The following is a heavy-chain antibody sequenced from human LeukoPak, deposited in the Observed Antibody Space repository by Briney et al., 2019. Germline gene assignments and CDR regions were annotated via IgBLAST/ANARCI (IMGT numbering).Heavy chain of an antibody. CDR1: GYTFTGYY. D-gene: IGHD2-21*01. CDR2: INPNSGGT. CDR3: ARGRVTGETDY. V-gene: IGHV1-2*06. J-gene: IGHJ4*02. Sequence: ASVKVSCTASGYTFTGYYMHWVRQATGQGLEWMGRINPNSGGTNYAQKFQGRVTMTRDTSISTAYMELSRLRSDDTAVYYCARGRVTGETDYWGQGTLVTVSS.